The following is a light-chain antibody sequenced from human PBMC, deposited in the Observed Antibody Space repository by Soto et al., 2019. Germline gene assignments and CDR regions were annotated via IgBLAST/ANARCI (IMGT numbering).Light chain of an antibody. CDR2: GNS. CDR3: QSYDSSLSGSV. V-gene: IGLV1-40*01. CDR1: SSNIGAGYD. J-gene: IGLJ1*01. Sequence: QSVLTQAPSVSGAPGQRVTISCTGSSSNIGAGYDVHWYQQLPGTAPKLLIYGNSNRPSGVPDRFSGSKSGTSASLAITGLQAEDEADYYSQSYDSSLSGSVFGTGTKVTVL.